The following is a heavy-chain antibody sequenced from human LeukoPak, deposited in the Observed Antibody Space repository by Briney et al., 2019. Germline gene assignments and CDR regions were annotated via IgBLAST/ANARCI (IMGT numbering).Heavy chain of an antibody. CDR1: GGSISSYY. Sequence: SETLSLTCTVSGGSISSYYWSWIRQTAGKGLEWIGRLSTSGTTNYNPSLKSRVTMSVDTSKNQFSLNLTSVTAADTAVYYCARARGQSGVDYWGQGTLVTVSS. V-gene: IGHV4-4*07. CDR3: ARARGQSGVDY. J-gene: IGHJ4*02. CDR2: LSTSGTT. D-gene: IGHD3-10*01.